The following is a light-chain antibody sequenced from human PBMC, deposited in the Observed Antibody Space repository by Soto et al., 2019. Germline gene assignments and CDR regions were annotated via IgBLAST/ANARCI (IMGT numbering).Light chain of an antibody. CDR3: AAWDDSLSAVV. CDR1: SSNIGSNY. J-gene: IGLJ2*01. Sequence: QLVLTQPPSASGTPGQRVTISCSGSSSNIGSNYVYWYQQFPGSAPQLLIYRNDQRPSGVPDRFSGPKSGTSASLAISGPRSEDEADYYCAAWDDSLSAVVFGGGTKLTVL. CDR2: RND. V-gene: IGLV1-47*01.